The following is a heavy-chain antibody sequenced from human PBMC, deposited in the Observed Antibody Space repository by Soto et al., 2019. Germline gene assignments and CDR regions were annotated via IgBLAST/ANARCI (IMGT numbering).Heavy chain of an antibody. D-gene: IGHD3-16*01. V-gene: IGHV4-38-2*02. J-gene: IGHJ6*02. CDR1: GYSISSGYY. CDR2: IYHSGST. Sequence: PWETLSLTFAVSGYSISSGYYWGWIRQPPGKGLEWIGSIYHSGSTYYNPSLKSRVTISVDTSKNQFSLKLSSVTAADTAVYYCARERGGMDVWGQGTTVTVSS. CDR3: ARERGGMDV.